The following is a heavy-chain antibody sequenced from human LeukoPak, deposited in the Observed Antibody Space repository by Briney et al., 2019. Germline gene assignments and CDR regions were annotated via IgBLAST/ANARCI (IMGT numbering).Heavy chain of an antibody. D-gene: IGHD5-24*01. J-gene: IGHJ3*02. CDR3: AKKRDAFDI. Sequence: GGSLRLSCVASGFTFGNYAMGWLRQAPGRRPEWVSSLTDSGGTTYYVDSVKGRFAISRDNSKNTLYLHMNSLRAEDTAVYYCAKKRDAFDIWGQGTVVTVSS. CDR1: GFTFGNYA. V-gene: IGHV3-23*01. CDR2: LTDSGGTT.